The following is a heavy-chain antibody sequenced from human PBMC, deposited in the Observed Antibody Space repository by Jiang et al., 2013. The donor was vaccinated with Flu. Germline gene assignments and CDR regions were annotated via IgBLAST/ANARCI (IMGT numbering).Heavy chain of an antibody. Sequence: VEKPGESLKISCKGSGYSFTSYWIGWVRQMPGKGLEWMGIIYPGDSDTRYSPSFQGQVTISADKSISTAYLQWSSLKASDTAMYYCARHKGGYGILTGLPDYFDYWGQGTLVTVSS. CDR2: IYPGDSDT. CDR1: GYSFTSYW. D-gene: IGHD3-9*01. V-gene: IGHV5-51*01. CDR3: ARHKGGYGILTGLPDYFDY. J-gene: IGHJ4*02.